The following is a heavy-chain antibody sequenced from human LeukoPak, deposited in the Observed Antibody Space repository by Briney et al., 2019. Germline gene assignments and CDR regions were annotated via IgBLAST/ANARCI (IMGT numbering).Heavy chain of an antibody. Sequence: SETLSLTCTVSGDSISSSSYYWGGIRQPPGKGLEGIGSIYYSGSTYYNPSLKSRVTISVDTSKNQFSLKLSSVTAADTAVYYCARPYCSSTSCYTFGAFDIWGQGTMVTVSS. CDR2: IYYSGST. D-gene: IGHD2-2*02. V-gene: IGHV4-39*01. CDR1: GDSISSSSYY. CDR3: ARPYCSSTSCYTFGAFDI. J-gene: IGHJ3*02.